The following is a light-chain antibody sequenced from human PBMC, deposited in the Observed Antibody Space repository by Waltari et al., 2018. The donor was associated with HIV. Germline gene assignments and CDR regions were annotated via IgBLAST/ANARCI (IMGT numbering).Light chain of an antibody. J-gene: IGLJ2*01. V-gene: IGLV1-44*01. CDR2: GNK. CDR3: ASWDDTLNGHVV. Sequence: QSVLTQPPSATGTPGQRITISCSGSSSNIGTNVVNWYQQLPGMAPKLLLSGNKQRPSGVPDRFSVSKSGTSASLAISGLHSEDEADYYCASWDDTLNGHVVFGGGTKVTVL. CDR1: SSNIGTNV.